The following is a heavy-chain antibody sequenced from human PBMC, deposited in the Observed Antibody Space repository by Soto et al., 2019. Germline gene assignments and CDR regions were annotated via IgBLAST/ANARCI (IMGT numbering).Heavy chain of an antibody. CDR2: IKSKTDGGTT. V-gene: IGHV3-15*01. CDR3: TTHPGYSSGWYLGY. D-gene: IGHD6-19*01. CDR1: GFTFSNAW. J-gene: IGHJ4*02. Sequence: EVQLVESGGGLVKPGGSLRLSCAASGFTFSNAWMSWVRQAPGKGLEWVGRIKSKTDGGTTDYAAPVKGRFTISRDDSKNTLYLQMNSLKTDTTAVYYCTTHPGYSSGWYLGYWGQGTLVTVSS.